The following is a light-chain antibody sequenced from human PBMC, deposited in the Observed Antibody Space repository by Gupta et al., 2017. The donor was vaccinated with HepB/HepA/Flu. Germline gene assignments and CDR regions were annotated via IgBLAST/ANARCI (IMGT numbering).Light chain of an antibody. J-gene: IGKJ4*01. CDR2: DAS. Sequence: EIVLPQSPDTLSLSPGERATLSCRASQSISDYLAWYQQKPGQAPRLLIYDASNRPPGIPARFSGRGSGTDFTLTISSLEPEDVAVYYCQQRSIWPLTFGGGSKVEIK. CDR3: QQRSIWPLT. CDR1: QSISDY. V-gene: IGKV3-11*01.